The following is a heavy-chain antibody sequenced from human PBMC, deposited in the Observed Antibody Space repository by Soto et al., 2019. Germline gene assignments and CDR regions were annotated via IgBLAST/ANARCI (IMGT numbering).Heavy chain of an antibody. V-gene: IGHV4-4*07. Sequence: QVQLQESGPGLVKPSETLSLTCTVSGGSISSYYWSWIRQPAGKGLQWIGRIYTSGSTNYNPSLMRRVSMSVDTSKNHFSLKLSSVTAADTAVYYCARACSSTSCYDVFDSWGQGTLVTVSS. CDR1: GGSISSYY. D-gene: IGHD2-2*01. J-gene: IGHJ4*02. CDR3: ARACSSTSCYDVFDS. CDR2: IYTSGST.